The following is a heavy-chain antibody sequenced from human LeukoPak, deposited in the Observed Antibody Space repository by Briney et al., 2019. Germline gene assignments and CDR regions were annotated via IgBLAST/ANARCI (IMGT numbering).Heavy chain of an antibody. CDR2: MFHGEST. V-gene: IGHV4-39*01. D-gene: IGHD3-22*01. J-gene: IGHJ5*02. CDR1: GGPTTSSSYH. Sequence: SETLSLTCTVSGGPTTSSSYHWVWIRQPPGEGLEWIGSMFHGESTYDNPSLKSRVTISGDASKNQFSLKLTSVIATDTAVYYCARVLSSGYWVDPWGQGTLVTVSS. CDR3: ARVLSSGYWVDP.